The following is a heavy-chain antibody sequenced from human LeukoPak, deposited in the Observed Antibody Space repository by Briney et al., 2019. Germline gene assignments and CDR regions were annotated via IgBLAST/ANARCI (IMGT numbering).Heavy chain of an antibody. V-gene: IGHV1-18*01. CDR3: ARALGYYYMDV. CDR1: GYTFTHYV. Sequence: ASLKVSCKTSGYTFTHYVISWVRQAPGQGLEWMGRISPYNGNTKYAQKLQGRVTMTTDTSTSTAYMELRSLRSDDTAVYYCARALGYYYMDVWGKGTTVTISS. CDR2: ISPYNGNT. J-gene: IGHJ6*03.